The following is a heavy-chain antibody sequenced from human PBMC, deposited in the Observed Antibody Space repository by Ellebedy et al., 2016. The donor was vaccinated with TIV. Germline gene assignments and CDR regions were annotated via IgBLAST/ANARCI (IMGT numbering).Heavy chain of an antibody. Sequence: GGSLRLXXAASGFTFSSYSMSWVRQAPGKGLECVSIISGSGTNTYYADSVKGRFTISRDNSKNTLYLQMNSLRAEDTAVYYCAKSPLGREDYWGQGTLVTVSS. D-gene: IGHD1-14*01. CDR1: GFTFSSYS. V-gene: IGHV3-23*01. CDR3: AKSPLGREDY. CDR2: ISGSGTNT. J-gene: IGHJ4*02.